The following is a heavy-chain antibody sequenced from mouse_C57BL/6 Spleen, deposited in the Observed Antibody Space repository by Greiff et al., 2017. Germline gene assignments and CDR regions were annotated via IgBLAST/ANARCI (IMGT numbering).Heavy chain of an antibody. V-gene: IGHV1-53*01. J-gene: IGHJ3*01. CDR3: ARRGGSYYGSSPAWFAY. CDR1: GYTFTSYW. Sequence: VQLQQPGTELVKPGASVKLSCKASGYTFTSYWMHWVKQRPGQGLEWIGNINPSNGGTNYNEKFKSKATLTVDKSSITAYMQLSSLTSEDSAVYYCARRGGSYYGSSPAWFAYWGQGTLVTVSA. D-gene: IGHD1-1*01. CDR2: INPSNGGT.